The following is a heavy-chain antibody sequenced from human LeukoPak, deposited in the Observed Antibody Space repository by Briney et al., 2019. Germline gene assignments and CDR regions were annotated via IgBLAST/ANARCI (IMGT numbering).Heavy chain of an antibody. V-gene: IGHV4-39*07. CDR2: IYYSGTT. Sequence: SETLSLTCSVSGGSISNSHYYWGWIRQAPGKGLEWMGSIYYSGTTYYNPSLKSRVTISADTSKNQFSLKLSSVTAADTAVYYCATGSVVTPLDYWGQGTLVTVSS. CDR1: GGSISNSHYY. J-gene: IGHJ4*02. D-gene: IGHD4-23*01. CDR3: ATGSVVTPLDY.